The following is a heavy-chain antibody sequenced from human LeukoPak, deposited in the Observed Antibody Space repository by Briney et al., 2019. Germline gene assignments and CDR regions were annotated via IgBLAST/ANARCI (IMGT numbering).Heavy chain of an antibody. D-gene: IGHD3-22*01. J-gene: IGHJ4*02. Sequence: SETLSLTCTVSGGSISSSSYYWGWIRQPPGKGLEWIGSIYYSGSTYYNPSLKSRVTISVDTSKNQFSLKLSSVTAADTAVYYCARDTGLDSSGYYSLLYYWGQGTLVTVSS. CDR2: IYYSGST. CDR3: ARDTGLDSSGYYSLLYY. CDR1: GGSISSSSYY. V-gene: IGHV4-39*07.